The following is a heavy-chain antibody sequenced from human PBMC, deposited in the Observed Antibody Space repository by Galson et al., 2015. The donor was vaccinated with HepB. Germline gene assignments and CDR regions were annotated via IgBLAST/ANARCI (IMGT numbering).Heavy chain of an antibody. D-gene: IGHD2-2*01. V-gene: IGHV3-64D*06. Sequence: SLRLSCAAFGLTFSRYAMHWVRQAPGKGLEYVSAISGSGGSTFYADSVKGRFTISRDNSKNTLYLRMSSLRADDTAVYYCGPFGQTCSTNCPIDSWGQGTLVTVSS. CDR2: ISGSGGST. CDR1: GLTFSRYA. J-gene: IGHJ4*02. CDR3: GPFGQTCSTNCPIDS.